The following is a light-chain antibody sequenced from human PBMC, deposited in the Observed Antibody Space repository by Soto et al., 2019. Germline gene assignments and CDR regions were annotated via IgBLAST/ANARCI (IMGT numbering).Light chain of an antibody. CDR3: QQLDTFPRT. V-gene: IGKV1-9*01. J-gene: IGKJ3*01. CDR2: AAS. CDR1: QGISSH. Sequence: DLQLTQSPSFVSASVGDRVTITCRASQGISSHLAWYQQKPGKAPKVLIYAASLLQSGVPSRFSGSGAGTEFTLTINSLQPEDLATYYCQQLDTFPRTFGPGTKVDVK.